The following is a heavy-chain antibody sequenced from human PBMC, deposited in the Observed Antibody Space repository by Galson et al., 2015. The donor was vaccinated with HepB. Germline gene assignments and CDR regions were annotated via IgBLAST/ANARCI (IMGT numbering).Heavy chain of an antibody. CDR2: IGTADDT. J-gene: IGHJ4*02. V-gene: IGHV3-13*01. CDR3: ARGGSSWYRFIDY. D-gene: IGHD6-13*01. CDR1: GFTFSNYG. Sequence: SLRLSCAASGFTFSNYGMHWVRQVTGKGLEWVSGIGTADDTYYAGSVKGRFTISRENDKNSLYLQMNGLRAGDTAIYYCARGGSSWYRFIDYWGQGTLVTVSS.